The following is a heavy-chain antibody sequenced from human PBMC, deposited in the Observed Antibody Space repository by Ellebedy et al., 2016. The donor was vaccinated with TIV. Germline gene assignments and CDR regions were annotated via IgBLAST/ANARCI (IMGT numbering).Heavy chain of an antibody. CDR3: AKGCGGSCYWEAY. CDR2: ISGGVGNT. Sequence: PGGSLRLSCAASGFTFSNYVMSWVRQAPGKGLEWVSSISGGVGNTYYADSVKGRFTISRDNSKNTRYLQMNSLRAEETAVYYCAKGCGGSCYWEAYWGQGTLVTVSS. V-gene: IGHV3-23*01. CDR1: GFTFSNYV. J-gene: IGHJ4*02. D-gene: IGHD2-15*01.